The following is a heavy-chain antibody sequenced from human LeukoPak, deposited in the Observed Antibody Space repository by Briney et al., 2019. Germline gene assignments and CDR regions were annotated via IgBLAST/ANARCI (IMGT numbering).Heavy chain of an antibody. Sequence: PSETLSLTCTVSGGSISSGDYYWSWIRQPPGKGLEWIGYIYYSGSTYYNPSLKSRVTISVDTSKNQFSLKLSSVTAADTAVYYCARETMVDYGDAFDIWGQGTMVTVSS. CDR1: GGSISSGDYY. J-gene: IGHJ3*02. D-gene: IGHD3-16*01. CDR3: ARETMVDYGDAFDI. CDR2: IYYSGST. V-gene: IGHV4-30-4*08.